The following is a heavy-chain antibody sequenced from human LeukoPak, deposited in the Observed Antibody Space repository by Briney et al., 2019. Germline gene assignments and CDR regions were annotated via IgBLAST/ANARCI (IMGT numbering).Heavy chain of an antibody. Sequence: ASVTVSCKASGYTFTSYGISWVRQAPGQGREWMGWISAYNGNTNYAQKLQGRVTMTTDTSTSTAYMELRSLRSDDTAVYYCARAVYVGATADYWGQGTLVTVSS. CDR2: ISAYNGNT. CDR1: GYTFTSYG. D-gene: IGHD1-26*01. J-gene: IGHJ4*02. CDR3: ARAVYVGATADY. V-gene: IGHV1-18*01.